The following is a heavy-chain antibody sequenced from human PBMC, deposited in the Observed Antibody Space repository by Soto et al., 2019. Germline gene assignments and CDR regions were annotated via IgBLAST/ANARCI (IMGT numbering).Heavy chain of an antibody. Sequence: GGSLRLSCAASGFTFSSYSMNWVRQAPGKGLERVSYISSSSSTIYYADSVKGRFTISRDNAKNSLYLQMNSLRDEDTAVYYCARENAGGSYYYYYGMDVWGQGTTVTVSS. D-gene: IGHD1-26*01. CDR1: GFTFSSYS. V-gene: IGHV3-48*02. J-gene: IGHJ6*02. CDR3: ARENAGGSYYYYYGMDV. CDR2: ISSSSSTI.